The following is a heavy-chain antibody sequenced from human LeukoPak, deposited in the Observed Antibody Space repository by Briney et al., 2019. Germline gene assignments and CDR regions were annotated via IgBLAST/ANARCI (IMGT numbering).Heavy chain of an antibody. CDR3: AKRIRDSSGYYYPYYFDY. D-gene: IGHD3-22*01. Sequence: GGSLRLSCAASGFTFSSYAMSWVRQAPGKGLEWVSAISGSGGSTYYADSVKGRFTISRDNSKNTLYLQMNSLRAEDTAVYYCAKRIRDSSGYYYPYYFDYWGQGTLVTVSS. V-gene: IGHV3-23*01. J-gene: IGHJ4*02. CDR2: ISGSGGST. CDR1: GFTFSSYA.